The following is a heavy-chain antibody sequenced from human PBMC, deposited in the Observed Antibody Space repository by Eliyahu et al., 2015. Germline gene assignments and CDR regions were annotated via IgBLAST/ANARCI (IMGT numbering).Heavy chain of an antibody. CDR2: ISSSSSYI. J-gene: IGHJ4*02. Sequence: EVQLVESGGGLVKPGGSXXLSCAASGFXFXRXSMNWVRQAPGKGLXWVSSISSSSSYIYYADSVKGRFTXSRDNAKNSLYLQMNSLRAEDTAVYYCARDRVGGYSNPYYFDYWGQGTLVTVSS. V-gene: IGHV3-21*01. CDR1: GFXFXRXS. D-gene: IGHD4-11*01. CDR3: ARDRVGGYSNPYYFDY.